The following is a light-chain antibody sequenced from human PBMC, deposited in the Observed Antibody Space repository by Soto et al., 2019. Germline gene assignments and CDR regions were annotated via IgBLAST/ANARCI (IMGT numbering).Light chain of an antibody. CDR2: GAS. V-gene: IGKV3-15*01. CDR3: QQYNTWPPGVT. Sequence: ETVMTQSPATLSLSPGERATLSCRASQSLSNNLAWYQQKPGQPPRRLIHGASTRATGVPARFSGYGSGTDFTLTISSLQSEDFAVYFCQQYNTWPPGVTFGGGTRVEIK. CDR1: QSLSNN. J-gene: IGKJ4*01.